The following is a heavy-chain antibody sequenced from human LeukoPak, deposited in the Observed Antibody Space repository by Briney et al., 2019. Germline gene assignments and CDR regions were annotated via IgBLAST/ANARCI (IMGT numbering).Heavy chain of an antibody. CDR1: GGSFSGYY. V-gene: IGHV4-34*01. Sequence: PSETLSLTCAVYGGSFSGYYWSWIRQPPGKGLEWIGEINHSGSTNYNLSLKSRVTISVDTSKNQFSLKLSSVTAADTAVYYCARERIYCSGGSCYSWYFDYWGQGTLVTVSS. CDR2: INHSGST. CDR3: ARERIYCSGGSCYSWYFDY. D-gene: IGHD2-15*01. J-gene: IGHJ4*02.